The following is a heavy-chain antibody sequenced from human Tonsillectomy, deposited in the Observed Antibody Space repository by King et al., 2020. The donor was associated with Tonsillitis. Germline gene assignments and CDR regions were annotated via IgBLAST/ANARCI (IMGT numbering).Heavy chain of an antibody. CDR1: GFTFSSYA. J-gene: IGHJ4*02. V-gene: IGHV3-64*01. CDR2: ISSNGGST. Sequence: VQLVESGGGLVQPGGSLRLSCAASGFTFSSYAMHWVRQAPGKGLEYVSAISSNGGSTYYANSVKGRFTISRDNSKNTLYIQMGSLSAEDMAVYYCAKALYYYDSSGYPRLGYWGQGTLVTVSS. D-gene: IGHD3-22*01. CDR3: AKALYYYDSSGYPRLGY.